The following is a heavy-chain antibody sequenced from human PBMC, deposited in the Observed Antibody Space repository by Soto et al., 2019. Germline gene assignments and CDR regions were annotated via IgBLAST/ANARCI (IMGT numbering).Heavy chain of an antibody. J-gene: IGHJ4*02. CDR3: TRGSTSGNYPFDL. Sequence: PGGSLRLSCAASGFIFSDHYMDWVRQAPGKGLEWIARSRNKASSYRTEYAASVKGRFTVSRDESKSSLSLQMNSLRTEDTALYLCTRGSTSGNYPFDLWGQGTLVTVSS. V-gene: IGHV3-72*01. CDR2: SRNKASSYRT. CDR1: GFIFSDHY. D-gene: IGHD3-10*01.